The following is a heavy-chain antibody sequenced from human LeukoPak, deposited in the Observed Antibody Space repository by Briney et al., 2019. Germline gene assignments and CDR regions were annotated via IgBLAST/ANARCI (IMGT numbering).Heavy chain of an antibody. CDR3: ASMGPTYYDFWSGLGG. Sequence: PGGSLRLSCAASGFTFSTYAMNWVRQAPGKGLEWVSGISGGGDNTYHADSVKGRFSISRDNPKNTLYLQMNNLRAEDTAVYYCASMGPTYYDFWSGLGGWGQGTMVTVSS. D-gene: IGHD3-3*01. CDR2: ISGGGDNT. V-gene: IGHV3-23*01. J-gene: IGHJ3*01. CDR1: GFTFSTYA.